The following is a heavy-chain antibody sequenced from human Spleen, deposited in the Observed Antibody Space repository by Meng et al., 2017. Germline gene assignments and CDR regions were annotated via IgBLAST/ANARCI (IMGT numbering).Heavy chain of an antibody. CDR1: GFIFTGYH. V-gene: IGHV3-30*07. J-gene: IGHJ6*02. D-gene: IGHD6-19*01. Sequence: GESLKISCAASGFIFTGYHMHWVRQAPGKGLEWMAVISHDGSNEYYADSVKGRVTVSRDNSKNTLYLQMNSLRAEDTAVYYCARDPTAPQQWPPPYGMDVWGQGTTVTVSS. CDR3: ARDPTAPQQWPPPYGMDV. CDR2: ISHDGSNE.